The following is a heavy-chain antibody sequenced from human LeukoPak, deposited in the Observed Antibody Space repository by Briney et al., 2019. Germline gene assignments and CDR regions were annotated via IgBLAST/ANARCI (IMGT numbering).Heavy chain of an antibody. Sequence: GGSLRLSCAASGFTFSSYGMHWVRQAPGKGLEWVAFIRYDGSNKYYADSVKGRFTISRDNSKNTLYLQMNSLRAEDTAVYYCARPYYDSSGSHFDYWGQGTLVTVSS. J-gene: IGHJ4*02. D-gene: IGHD3-22*01. CDR2: IRYDGSNK. V-gene: IGHV3-30*02. CDR3: ARPYYDSSGSHFDY. CDR1: GFTFSSYG.